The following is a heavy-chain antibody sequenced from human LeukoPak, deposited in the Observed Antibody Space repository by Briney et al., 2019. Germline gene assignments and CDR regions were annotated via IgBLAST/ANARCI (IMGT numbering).Heavy chain of an antibody. CDR3: AKDRWYHSVGVLDY. V-gene: IGHV3-23*01. J-gene: IGHJ4*02. Sequence: GGSLRLSCAGSEFNFSSYAMSWVRQAPGKGLEWVSVSRDNSKNTLYLQMNSLGAEDTSVYYCAKDRWYHSVGVLDYWGQGTLVTVSS. D-gene: IGHD1-26*01. CDR1: EFNFSSYA.